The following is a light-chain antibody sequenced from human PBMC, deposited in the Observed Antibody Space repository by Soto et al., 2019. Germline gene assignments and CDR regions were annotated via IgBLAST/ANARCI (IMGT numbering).Light chain of an antibody. V-gene: IGKV3-15*01. CDR1: QSVSSN. CDR3: QQYDIWPWT. Sequence: EIVMTQSLVTLSVSPGERATLSCRASQSVSSNLAWYQQKPGQAPRLLIFGASTRATGIPAKFSGSGSGTEFTLTISSLQSEDFAVSYCQQYDIWPWTFGQGTKVEIK. CDR2: GAS. J-gene: IGKJ1*01.